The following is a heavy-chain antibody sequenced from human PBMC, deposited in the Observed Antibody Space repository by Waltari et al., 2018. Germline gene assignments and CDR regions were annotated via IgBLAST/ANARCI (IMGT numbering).Heavy chain of an antibody. Sequence: QVELQESGPGLVKPSETLSLTCTGSGGSVPAAHWRWVRQPAGKGLDWIGRIFASGGTDYNPSFKSRVTMSVDTSKNEFSLRLTSVTAADTAVYYCARGNYGLFSGHYSDLWGRGTRVTVSS. CDR1: GGSVPAAH. CDR3: ARGNYGLFSGHYSDL. CDR2: IFASGGT. D-gene: IGHD3-3*01. V-gene: IGHV4-4*07. J-gene: IGHJ5*02.